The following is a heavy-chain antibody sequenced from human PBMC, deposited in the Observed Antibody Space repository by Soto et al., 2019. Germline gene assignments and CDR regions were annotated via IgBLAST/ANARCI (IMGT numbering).Heavy chain of an antibody. J-gene: IGHJ4*02. Sequence: PGGSLRLSCAASGFTLSNAWMNWVRQAPGKGPEWVGRIKTQSDGGTTDYAPPVKVRFSISRDDSKNTVFLQMNSLTTEDTAVYYCATQGGTTMTIFNYWGQGNLVTVSS. CDR2: IKTQSDGGTT. CDR3: ATQGGTTMTIFNY. V-gene: IGHV3-15*07. D-gene: IGHD4-17*01. CDR1: GFTLSNAW.